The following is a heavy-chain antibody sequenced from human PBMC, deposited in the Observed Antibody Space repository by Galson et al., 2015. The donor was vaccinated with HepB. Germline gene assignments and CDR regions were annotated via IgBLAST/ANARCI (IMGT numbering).Heavy chain of an antibody. CDR1: GFTFRSHW. D-gene: IGHD5/OR15-5a*01. V-gene: IGHV3-74*01. CDR3: VRDRGYCVNGVCQGPQYDY. J-gene: IGHJ4*02. CDR2: VDWDGTSA. Sequence: SLRLSCAASGFTFRSHWMHWVRQGPGKGLEWVSRVDWDGTSADYADSVKGRFTISRDNARETVSLQMSSLRAEDTGIYHCVRDRGYCVNGVCQGPQYDYWGQGTLVTVSS.